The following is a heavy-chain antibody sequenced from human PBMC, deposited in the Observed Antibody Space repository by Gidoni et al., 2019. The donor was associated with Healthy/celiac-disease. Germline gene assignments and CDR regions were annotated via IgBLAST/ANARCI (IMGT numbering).Heavy chain of an antibody. CDR2: ISDSGGST. V-gene: IGHV3-23*01. Sequence: EVQLLESGGGLVQPGGSLRLSCAASGFTFSSYAMSWVRQAPGKGLEWVSAISDSGGSTYYADSVKGRFTISRDNSKNTLYLQMNSLRAEDTAVYYCAKAEGATYYYYYGMDVWGQGTTVTVSS. CDR1: GFTFSSYA. D-gene: IGHD1-26*01. J-gene: IGHJ6*02. CDR3: AKAEGATYYYYYGMDV.